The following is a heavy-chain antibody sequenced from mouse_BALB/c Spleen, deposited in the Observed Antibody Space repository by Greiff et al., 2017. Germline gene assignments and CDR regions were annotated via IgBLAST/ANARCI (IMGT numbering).Heavy chain of an antibody. Sequence: VQLQQPGAELVKPGASVKLSCTASGFNIKDTYMHWVKQRPEQGLEWIGRIDPANGNTKYDPKFQGKATITADTSSNTAYLQLSSLTSEDTAVYYCARRQIYYDYIDYWGQGTTLTVSS. J-gene: IGHJ2*01. CDR1: GFNIKDTY. D-gene: IGHD2-4*01. CDR2: IDPANGNT. V-gene: IGHV14-3*02. CDR3: ARRQIYYDYIDY.